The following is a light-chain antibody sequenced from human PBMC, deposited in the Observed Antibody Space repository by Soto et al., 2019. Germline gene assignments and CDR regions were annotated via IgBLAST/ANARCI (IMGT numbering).Light chain of an antibody. J-gene: IGKJ1*01. CDR2: DAS. Sequence: DSHMTQSPSSLSATVGDRVTITFRASQSISRWLAWYQEKPGKAPKVLIYDASNLESGVPSRFSGSGSGTEFTLTISRLQPDDFATYYCQQYSSYWTFGQGTKVDIK. V-gene: IGKV1-5*01. CDR3: QQYSSYWT. CDR1: QSISRW.